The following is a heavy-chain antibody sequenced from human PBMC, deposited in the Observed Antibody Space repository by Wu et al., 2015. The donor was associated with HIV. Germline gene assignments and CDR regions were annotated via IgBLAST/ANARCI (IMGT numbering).Heavy chain of an antibody. CDR3: TAYPRDIWSAGLPY. CDR2: IIPIFSSI. D-gene: IGHD3-10*01. Sequence: QVQLVQSGAEVKKPGSSVKVSCKTSGGSFSSYATNWVRQAPGQGLEWMGKIIPIFSSINYAQRFQGRVTISADESTNTAYMELSSLKSEDTAVFYCTAYPRDIWSAGLPYWGQGTLVTVSS. J-gene: IGHJ1*01. CDR1: GGSFSSYA. V-gene: IGHV1-69*13.